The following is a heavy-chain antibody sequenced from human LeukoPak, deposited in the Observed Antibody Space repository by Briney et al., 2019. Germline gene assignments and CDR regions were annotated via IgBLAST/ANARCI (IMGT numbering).Heavy chain of an antibody. V-gene: IGHV1-2*02. J-gene: IGHJ4*02. CDR2: INPNSGGT. D-gene: IGHD6-13*01. Sequence: GASVKVSCKASGYTFTGYYMHWVRQAPGQGLEWMGWINPNSGGTNYAQKFQGRVTMTRDTSISTAYMELSRLRSDDTAVYYCAREQGPSVYSSSWGLDYWGQGTLVTVSS. CDR1: GYTFTGYY. CDR3: AREQGPSVYSSSWGLDY.